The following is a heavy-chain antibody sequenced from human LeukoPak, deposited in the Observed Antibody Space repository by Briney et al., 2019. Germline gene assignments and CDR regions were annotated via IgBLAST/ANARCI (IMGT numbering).Heavy chain of an antibody. CDR1: GFIFSNYA. J-gene: IGHJ4*02. CDR2: INSAMTST. Sequence: GGSLRLSCAASGFIFSNYAMSWVRQAPGKGLVWVSRINSAMTSTDYADSVKGRFTISRDNAKNTLYLQMNSLRAEDTAVYYCARDIAVAGNYFDYWGQGTLVTVSS. CDR3: ARDIAVAGNYFDY. D-gene: IGHD6-19*01. V-gene: IGHV3-74*01.